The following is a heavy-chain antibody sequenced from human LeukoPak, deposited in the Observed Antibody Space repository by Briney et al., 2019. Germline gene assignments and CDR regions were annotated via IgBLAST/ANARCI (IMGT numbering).Heavy chain of an antibody. V-gene: IGHV3-23*01. CDR1: GFTLSGDA. D-gene: IGHD6-6*01. CDR2: ISSSGGST. CDR3: ATTSRFSFQH. Sequence: PGGSLRLSCAASGFTLSGDAMSWVRQAPGKGLEWVSMISSSGGSTYYADSVRGRFTISRDSSKNTLYLQMNSLRAEDTAVYYCATTSRFSFQHWGQGTLVTVSS. J-gene: IGHJ1*01.